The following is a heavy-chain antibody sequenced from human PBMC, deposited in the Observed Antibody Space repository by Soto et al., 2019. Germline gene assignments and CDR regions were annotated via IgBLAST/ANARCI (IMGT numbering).Heavy chain of an antibody. D-gene: IGHD6-19*01. Sequence: QVQLVQSGAEVKKPGSSVKVSCKASGGTFSSYTFSWVRQAPGQGLEWMGRIVPILGIGNYAQKFQGSVTITADKSTSTAYMELSRLRSEDTAVYYCAREIAVAGKTSDVFDIWGQGTMVTVSS. CDR2: IVPILGIG. V-gene: IGHV1-69*02. J-gene: IGHJ3*02. CDR3: AREIAVAGKTSDVFDI. CDR1: GGTFSSYT.